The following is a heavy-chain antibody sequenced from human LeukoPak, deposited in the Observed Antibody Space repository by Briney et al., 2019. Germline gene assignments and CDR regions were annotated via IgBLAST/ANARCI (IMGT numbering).Heavy chain of an antibody. CDR2: INPNSGGT. CDR1: GYTFTGYY. V-gene: IGHV1-2*02. J-gene: IGHJ4*02. D-gene: IGHD3-22*01. CDR3: ARLRGYYENNAPRGYFDY. Sequence: ASVKVSCKASGYTFTGYYMHWVRQAPGQGLEWMGWINPNSGGTNYAQKFQGRVTMTRDTSISTAYMELSRLRSDDTAMYYCARLRGYYENNAPRGYFDYWGQGTQVTVSS.